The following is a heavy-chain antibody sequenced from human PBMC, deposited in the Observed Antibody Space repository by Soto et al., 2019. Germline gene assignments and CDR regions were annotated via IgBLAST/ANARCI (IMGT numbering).Heavy chain of an antibody. Sequence: RASVKVSCKASGYTFTSYGISWVRQAPGQGLEWMGWISAYNGNTNYAQKLQGRVTMTTDTSTSTAYMELRSLRSDDTAVYYCARDQLQREDIVVVPAGSRAYTGYYYGMDVWGQGTTVTVSS. CDR3: ARDQLQREDIVVVPAGSRAYTGYYYGMDV. CDR1: GYTFTSYG. V-gene: IGHV1-18*04. CDR2: ISAYNGNT. D-gene: IGHD2-2*01. J-gene: IGHJ6*02.